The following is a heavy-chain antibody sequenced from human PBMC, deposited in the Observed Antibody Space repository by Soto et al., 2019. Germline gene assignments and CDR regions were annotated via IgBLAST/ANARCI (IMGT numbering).Heavy chain of an antibody. D-gene: IGHD2-15*01. CDR2: ISASTRNT. V-gene: IGHV1-18*01. Sequence: QVQLVQSGAEVKKPGASVKVSCQASGYTFTNYAISWVRQAPGQGREWMGWISASTRNTDQAQNFQGRVTMTIATSTNTANMELRSLRSDDTAVYYCARCYCSVGSCYACWHFDLWGRGTLVTVSS. CDR3: ARCYCSVGSCYACWHFDL. J-gene: IGHJ2*01. CDR1: GYTFTNYA.